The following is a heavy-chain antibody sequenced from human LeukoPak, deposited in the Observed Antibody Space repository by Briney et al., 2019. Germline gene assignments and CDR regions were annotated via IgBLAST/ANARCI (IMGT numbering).Heavy chain of an antibody. Sequence: SETLSLTCGVYGGSFSGYYWSWIRQPPGKGLEWIGESDHSGGTNYNPSLKSRVIISVDTSKNQFSLKLSSVTAADTAVYYCARRSSSWYRGGFDPWGQGTLVTVSS. CDR1: GGSFSGYY. D-gene: IGHD6-13*01. V-gene: IGHV4-34*01. CDR3: ARRSSSWYRGGFDP. CDR2: SDHSGGT. J-gene: IGHJ5*02.